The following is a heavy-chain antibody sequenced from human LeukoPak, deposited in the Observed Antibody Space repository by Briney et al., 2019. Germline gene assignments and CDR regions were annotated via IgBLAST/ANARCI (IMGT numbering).Heavy chain of an antibody. CDR1: GFTFSSYE. CDR2: ISSSSSAI. J-gene: IGHJ4*02. Sequence: GGSLRLSCAASGFTFSSYEMNWVRQAPGKGLEWLSYISSSSSAIFYADSVKGRFTVSRDNFKNSLYLQMNSLRVEDTAIYYCAREEADCGGDCFLLWGQGTLVTVSS. CDR3: AREEADCGGDCFLL. V-gene: IGHV3-48*03. D-gene: IGHD2-21*02.